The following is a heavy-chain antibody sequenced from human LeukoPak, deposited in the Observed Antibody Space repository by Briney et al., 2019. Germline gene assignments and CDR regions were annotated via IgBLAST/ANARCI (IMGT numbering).Heavy chain of an antibody. CDR3: ARLGGDIVVVPAAIGFDY. D-gene: IGHD2-2*02. Sequence: PGESLKISCKGSGYSFTSYWIGWVRQMPGKGLEWMGIIYPGDSDTRYSPSFQGQVTISADKSISTAYLQWSSLKASDTAMYYCARLGGDIVVVPAAIGFDYWGREPWSPSPQ. CDR1: GYSFTSYW. V-gene: IGHV5-51*01. CDR2: IYPGDSDT. J-gene: IGHJ4*02.